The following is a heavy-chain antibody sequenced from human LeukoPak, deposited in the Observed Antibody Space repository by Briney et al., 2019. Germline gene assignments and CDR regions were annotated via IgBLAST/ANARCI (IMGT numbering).Heavy chain of an antibody. V-gene: IGHV1-8*01. CDR1: GYTFTSYD. J-gene: IGHJ4*02. Sequence: ASVKVSCKASGYTFTSYDIYWVRQATRQGLEWMGWMYPISGNTGYAQKFQGRVTMTTNTSISTAYMELSSLSSEDTAVYYCARGMGSGSYSAAYYFDYWGQGTLVTVSS. CDR2: MYPISGNT. CDR3: ARGMGSGSYSAAYYFDY. D-gene: IGHD3-22*01.